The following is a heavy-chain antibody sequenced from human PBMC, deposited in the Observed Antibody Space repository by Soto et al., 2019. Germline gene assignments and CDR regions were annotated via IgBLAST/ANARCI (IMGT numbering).Heavy chain of an antibody. V-gene: IGHV1-8*01. J-gene: IGHJ3*02. CDR1: GYTFNSYD. D-gene: IGHD3-9*01. Sequence: ASVKVSCKASGYTFNSYDINWVRQATGQGLEWMGWMNPNSGNTGYAQKFQGRVTMTRNTSISTAYMELSSLRSEDTAVYYCARGIRYFDWSFDAFDIWGQGTMVTVSS. CDR3: ARGIRYFDWSFDAFDI. CDR2: MNPNSGNT.